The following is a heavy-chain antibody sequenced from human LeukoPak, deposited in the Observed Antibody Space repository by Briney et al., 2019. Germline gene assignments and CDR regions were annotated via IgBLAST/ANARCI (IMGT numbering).Heavy chain of an antibody. CDR3: AREGGVEQLVSYYGMDV. CDR2: IIPIFGTA. CDR1: GYTFTSYY. J-gene: IGHJ6*02. V-gene: IGHV1-69*13. D-gene: IGHD6-6*01. Sequence: GASVKVSCKASGYTFTSYYMHWVRQAPGQGLEWMGGIIPIFGTANYAQKFQGRVTITADESTSTAYMELSSLRSEDTAVYYCAREGGVEQLVSYYGMDVWGQGTTVTVSS.